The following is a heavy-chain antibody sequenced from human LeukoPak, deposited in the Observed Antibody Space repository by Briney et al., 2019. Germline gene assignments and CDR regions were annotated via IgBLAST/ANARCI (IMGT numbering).Heavy chain of an antibody. D-gene: IGHD6-19*01. J-gene: IGHJ4*02. Sequence: SETLSLTCTVSGGSISSYYWSWIRQPPGKGLEWIGYIYYSGSTNYNPSLKSRVTISVDTSKNQLSLKLSSVTAADTAVYYCARDSYPHSSGWYYFDYWGQGTLVTVSS. CDR2: IYYSGST. CDR1: GGSISSYY. V-gene: IGHV4-59*01. CDR3: ARDSYPHSSGWYYFDY.